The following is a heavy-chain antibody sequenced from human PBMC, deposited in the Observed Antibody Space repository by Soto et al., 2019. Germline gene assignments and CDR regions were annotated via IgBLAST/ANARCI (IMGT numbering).Heavy chain of an antibody. D-gene: IGHD3-9*01. V-gene: IGHV2-5*02. Sequence: QITLKEPGPTLVKPTQTLTLTCTFSGFSLSTSGVGVGWIRQPPGKALEWLALIYWDDDKRYSPSLKSRLTITKDNSKTQVVLTMTNMDPVDTATYYCARTYDILPGYYKYFQHWGQGTLVTFSS. CDR2: IYWDDDK. J-gene: IGHJ1*01. CDR3: ARTYDILPGYYKYFQH. CDR1: GFSLSTSGVG.